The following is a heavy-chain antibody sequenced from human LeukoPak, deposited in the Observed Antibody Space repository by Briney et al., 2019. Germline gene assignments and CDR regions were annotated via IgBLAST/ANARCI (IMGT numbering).Heavy chain of an antibody. J-gene: IGHJ4*02. CDR3: ARAYYYDSSGYYYGGVVEVPDY. Sequence: ASVKVSCKASGYTFTGYYMHWVRQAPGQRLEWMGRINPNSGGTNYAQKLQGRVTMTTDTSTSTAYMELRSLRSDDTAVYYCARAYYYDSSGYYYGGVVEVPDYWGQGTLVTVSS. CDR2: INPNSGGT. D-gene: IGHD3-22*01. V-gene: IGHV1-2*06. CDR1: GYTFTGYY.